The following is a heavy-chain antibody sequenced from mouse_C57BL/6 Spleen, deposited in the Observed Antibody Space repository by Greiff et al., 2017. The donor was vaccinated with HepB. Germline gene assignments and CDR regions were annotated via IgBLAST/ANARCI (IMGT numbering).Heavy chain of an antibody. CDR1: GFNIKNTY. CDR2: IDPANGNT. D-gene: IGHD1-1*01. V-gene: IGHV14-3*01. Sequence: VQLQQSVAELVRPGASVKLSCTASGFNIKNTYMHWVKQRPEQGLEWIGRIDPANGNTKYAPKFQGKATITADTSANTAYLQLSSLTSEDTAIYYCARWYYGSSLCFAYWGQGTLVTVSA. J-gene: IGHJ3*01. CDR3: ARWYYGSSLCFAY.